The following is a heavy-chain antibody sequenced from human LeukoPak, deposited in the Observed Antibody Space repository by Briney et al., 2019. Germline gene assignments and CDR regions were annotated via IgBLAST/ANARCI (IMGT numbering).Heavy chain of an antibody. CDR2: IKQDGSEK. V-gene: IGHV3-7*01. J-gene: IGHJ3*02. CDR3: ARDLTPYGDYGAFDI. Sequence: PGGSLRLSCAASGFNFNNYWMAWARQAPGKGLEWVANIKQDGSEKYYVDSVKGRFTISRDNAKNSLYLQMNSLRAEDTAVYYCARDLTPYGDYGAFDIWGQGTMVTVSS. D-gene: IGHD4-17*01. CDR1: GFNFNNYW.